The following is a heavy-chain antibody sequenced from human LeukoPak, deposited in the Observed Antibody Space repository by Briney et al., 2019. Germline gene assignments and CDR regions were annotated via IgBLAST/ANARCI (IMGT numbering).Heavy chain of an antibody. V-gene: IGHV4-31*11. Sequence: PSETLSLTCVVSGASISSGNYYWSWIRQNPGKDLEWIGYIYYSGSTDYNPSLKSRVTISLDTSKNQFSLDLRSVTAVDTAIYYCASLQSGYYFVSYWGQGTLVTVSS. CDR1: GASISSGNYY. D-gene: IGHD3-3*01. CDR3: ASLQSGYYFVSY. J-gene: IGHJ4*02. CDR2: IYYSGST.